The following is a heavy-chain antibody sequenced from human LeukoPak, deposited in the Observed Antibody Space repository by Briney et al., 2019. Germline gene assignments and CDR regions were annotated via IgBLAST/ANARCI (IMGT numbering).Heavy chain of an antibody. J-gene: IGHJ4*02. Sequence: GRSLRLSCAASGSTFSSYAMHWVRQAPGKGLEWVAVISYDGSNKYYADSVKGRFTISRDNSKNTLYLQMNSLRAEDTAVYYCAKEGFDSWGQGTLVTVSS. V-gene: IGHV3-30*04. CDR2: ISYDGSNK. CDR1: GSTFSSYA. CDR3: AKEGFDS.